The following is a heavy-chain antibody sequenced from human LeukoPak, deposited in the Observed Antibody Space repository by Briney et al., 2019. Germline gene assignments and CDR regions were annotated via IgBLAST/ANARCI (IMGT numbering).Heavy chain of an antibody. CDR2: IYYSRST. J-gene: IGHJ4*02. CDR3: ARADYYYDSSGYTYLFDY. V-gene: IGHV4-59*01. Sequence: SETLSLTCTVSGGSISYYYWGWIRQPPGKGLEWIGYIYYSRSTNYHPSLKSRVTISVDTSKNQFSLNLSSVTAADTAVYYCARADYYYDSSGYTYLFDYWGQGTLVTVSS. CDR1: GGSISYYY. D-gene: IGHD3-22*01.